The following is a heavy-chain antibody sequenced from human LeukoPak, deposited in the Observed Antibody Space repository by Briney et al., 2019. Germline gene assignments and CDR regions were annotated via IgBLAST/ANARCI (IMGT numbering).Heavy chain of an antibody. D-gene: IGHD3-16*02. J-gene: IGHJ3*02. CDR2: FDPEDGET. V-gene: IGHV1-24*01. Sequence: GASVKVSCKVSGYTLTELSMHWVRQAPGKGLEWMGGFDPEDGETIYAQKFQGRVTMTEDTSTDTAYMELSSLRSEDTAVYYCARGITFGGVIVNVFDIWGQGTMVTVS. CDR1: GYTLTELS. CDR3: ARGITFGGVIVNVFDI.